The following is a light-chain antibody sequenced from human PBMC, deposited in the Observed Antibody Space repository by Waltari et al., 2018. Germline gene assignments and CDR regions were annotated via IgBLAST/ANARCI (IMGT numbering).Light chain of an antibody. CDR2: GAS. CDR1: QSISSS. CDR3: QQYNNWPPGT. Sequence: EIVLTQSPATLSVSPGERATLSCRASQSISSSLAWYQRKPGQAPSLLLYGASTRATGVPGRFSGSGSGTEFTLTITSLHSEDFAVYYCQQYNNWPPGTFGQGTKVEIK. J-gene: IGKJ1*01. V-gene: IGKV3-15*01.